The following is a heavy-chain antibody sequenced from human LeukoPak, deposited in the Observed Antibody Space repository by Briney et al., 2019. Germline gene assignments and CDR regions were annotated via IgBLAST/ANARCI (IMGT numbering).Heavy chain of an antibody. CDR1: GYTFTDYG. J-gene: IGHJ4*02. D-gene: IGHD1-26*01. CDR2: INAYNGNT. V-gene: IGHV1-18*01. Sequence: AASVKLSCTASGYTFTDYGISWVRQAPGQGLEWMGWINAYNGNTNYAQKLQGRVTITTDTSTSTAYMELRSLRSDDTAVYHCATLVGATMWFDYWGQGTLVTVSS. CDR3: ATLVGATMWFDY.